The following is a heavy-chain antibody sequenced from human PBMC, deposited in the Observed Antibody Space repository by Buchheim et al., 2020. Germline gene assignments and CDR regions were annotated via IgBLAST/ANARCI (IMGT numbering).Heavy chain of an antibody. D-gene: IGHD1-26*01. Sequence: QVQLQESGPGLVKPSETLSLTCTVSNGSINDFYWAWIRQPPGEGLQWIAYIYYSGSVHYSPSLRSRVPITLATYMKQFSLRLTSVTAADTAMYYCARGMGVGAHDFFDSWGQG. V-gene: IGHV4-59*03. CDR3: ARGMGVGAHDFFDS. CDR1: NGSINDFY. CDR2: IYYSGSV. J-gene: IGHJ4*02.